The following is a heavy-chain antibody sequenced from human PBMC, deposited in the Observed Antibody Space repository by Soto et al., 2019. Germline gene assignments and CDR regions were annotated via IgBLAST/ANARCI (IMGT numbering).Heavy chain of an antibody. D-gene: IGHD7-27*01. V-gene: IGHV4-39*01. CDR1: GGSISSSSYY. CDR3: ARPGTGNYYYYYGMDV. Sequence: SETLSLTCTVSGGSISSSSYYWGWIRQPPGKGLERIGSIYYSGSTYYNPSLKSRVTISVDTSKNQFSLKLSSVTASDTAVYYCARPGTGNYYYYYGMDVWGQGTTVT. CDR2: IYYSGST. J-gene: IGHJ6*02.